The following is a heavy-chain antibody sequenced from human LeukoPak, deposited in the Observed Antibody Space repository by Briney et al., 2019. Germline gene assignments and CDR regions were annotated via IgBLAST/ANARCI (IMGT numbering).Heavy chain of an antibody. J-gene: IGHJ3*02. Sequence: SGGSLRLSCAASGFTFSSYSMNWVRQAPGKGLEWVSSISSSSSYIYYADSVKGRFTISRDNAKNSLYLQMNSLRAEDTAVYYCAKSPNYYDSSWGIWGQGTMVTVSS. CDR2: ISSSSSYI. V-gene: IGHV3-21*01. D-gene: IGHD3-22*01. CDR1: GFTFSSYS. CDR3: AKSPNYYDSSWGI.